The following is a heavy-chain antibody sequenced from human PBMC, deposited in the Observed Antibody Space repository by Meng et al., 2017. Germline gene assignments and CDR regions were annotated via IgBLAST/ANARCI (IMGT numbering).Heavy chain of an antibody. Sequence: GESLKISCAASGFTVSSNYMSWVRQAPGKGLEWVSVIYSGGSTYYVDSVKGRFTISRDNAKNSLYLQMNSLRAEDTAVYYCARLTVAGHRDYYYGMDVWGQGTTVTIYS. J-gene: IGHJ6*02. CDR3: ARLTVAGHRDYYYGMDV. CDR2: IYSGGST. D-gene: IGHD6-19*01. CDR1: GFTVSSNY. V-gene: IGHV3-53*01.